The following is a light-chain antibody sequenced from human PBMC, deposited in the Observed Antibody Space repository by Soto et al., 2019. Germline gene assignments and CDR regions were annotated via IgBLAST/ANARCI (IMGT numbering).Light chain of an antibody. CDR3: QSYDSSLSGWV. CDR2: GNN. Sequence: QPVLTQPPSVSGAPGQKVTISCTRSSSNIGAAYDVHWYQHLPGTAPKLLIYGNNNRPSGVPDRFSGSKSGTSASLAITGLQAEDEADYSCQSYDSSLSGWVFGGGTKLTVL. CDR1: SSNIGAAYD. J-gene: IGLJ3*02. V-gene: IGLV1-40*01.